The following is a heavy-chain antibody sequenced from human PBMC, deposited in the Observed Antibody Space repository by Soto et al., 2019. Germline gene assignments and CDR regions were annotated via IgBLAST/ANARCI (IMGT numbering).Heavy chain of an antibody. V-gene: IGHV4-30-4*01. Sequence: SESPSPTFTVSGDSIGSGNKYWSWIRQAPGQPLEWIGYIFPSGTTYYNPSLKIGLTMSVDTSQNQFSLKLSSVTAADTAVYYCARTRHFDWLLRNYNWFDPWGQGTLVTVS. CDR1: GDSIGSGNKY. CDR3: ARTRHFDWLLRNYNWFDP. D-gene: IGHD3-9*01. CDR2: IFPSGTT. J-gene: IGHJ5*02.